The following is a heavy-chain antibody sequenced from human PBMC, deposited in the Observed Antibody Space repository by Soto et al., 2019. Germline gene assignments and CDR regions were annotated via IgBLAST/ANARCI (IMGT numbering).Heavy chain of an antibody. J-gene: IGHJ4*02. V-gene: IGHV3-21*06. Sequence: EVKLLESGGGLVKPGGSLTLSCTGSGFTFSSYGINWVRQAPGKGLEWVSSSTPSFPYSSYAESGKGRFTMSRDNARNALQLQMNSLRAEDTAVYYCVRRPENFWSGDSEAFDYWGQGRLVIVSS. CDR1: GFTFSSYG. CDR3: VRRPENFWSGDSEAFDY. CDR2: STPSFPYS. D-gene: IGHD3-3*01.